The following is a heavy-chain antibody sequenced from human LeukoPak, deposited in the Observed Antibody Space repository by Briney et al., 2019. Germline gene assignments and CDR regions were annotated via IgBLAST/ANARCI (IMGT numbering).Heavy chain of an antibody. J-gene: IGHJ1*01. V-gene: IGHV1-69*13. CDR3: AGETGYSSSWYPPQYFQH. D-gene: IGHD6-13*01. CDR2: IIPIFGTA. Sequence: SVKVSCTASGGTFSIYAISWVRQAPGQGLEWMGGIIPIFGTANYAQKFQGRVTITADESTSTAYMELSSLRSEDTAVYYCAGETGYSSSWYPPQYFQHWGQGTLVTVSS. CDR1: GGTFSIYA.